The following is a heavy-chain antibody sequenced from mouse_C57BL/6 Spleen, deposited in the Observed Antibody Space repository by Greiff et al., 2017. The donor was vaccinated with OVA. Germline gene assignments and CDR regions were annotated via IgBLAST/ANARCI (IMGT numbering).Heavy chain of an antibody. CDR1: GYTFTDYE. V-gene: IGHV1-15*01. CDR3: ARFARGYFEV. D-gene: IGHD3-1*01. CDR2: IDPETGGT. J-gene: IGHJ1*03. Sequence: VQLQQSGAELVRPGASVTLSCKASGYTFTDYERHWVKQTPVHGLEWIGAIDPETGGTAYNQKFKGKAILTADKSSSTAYMELRSLTSEDSAVYYCARFARGYFEVWGTGTTLTVSS.